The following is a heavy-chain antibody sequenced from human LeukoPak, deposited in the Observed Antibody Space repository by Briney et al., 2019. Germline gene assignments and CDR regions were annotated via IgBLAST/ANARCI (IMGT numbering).Heavy chain of an antibody. D-gene: IGHD1-26*01. Sequence: SVKVSCKASGGTFSSYSISWVRQAPGQGLEWMGGIVPIFDTADYAQKFQGRVTITADESTSTAYMELSSLRSEDTAVFYCARISLGAIWGYYYGMDVWGQGTTVTVSS. CDR3: ARISLGAIWGYYYGMDV. J-gene: IGHJ6*02. V-gene: IGHV1-69*13. CDR2: IVPIFDTA. CDR1: GGTFSSYS.